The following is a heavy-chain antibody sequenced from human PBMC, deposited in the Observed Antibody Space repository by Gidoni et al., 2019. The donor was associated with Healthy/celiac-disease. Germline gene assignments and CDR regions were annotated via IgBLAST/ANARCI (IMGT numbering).Heavy chain of an antibody. D-gene: IGHD1-26*01. J-gene: IGHJ4*02. Sequence: EVQLLESGGGLVQPGGSLRLSCAAPGSTFSSDAMSWVRQAPGKGLEWVSAISGSCGSTYYADSVKGRFTISRDNSKNTLYLQMNSLRAEDTAVYYCAKDAPLGANHFDYWGQGTLVTVSS. V-gene: IGHV3-23*01. CDR3: AKDAPLGANHFDY. CDR2: ISGSCGST. CDR1: GSTFSSDA.